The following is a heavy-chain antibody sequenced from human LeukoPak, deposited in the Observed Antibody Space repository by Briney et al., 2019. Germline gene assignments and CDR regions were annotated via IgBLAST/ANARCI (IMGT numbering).Heavy chain of an antibody. Sequence: SETLSLTCIVSSSSVSTFYWRWLRQSPGTGLEWIGFVHDTGSTAYNPSLKSRVTISLETSKNQLSLMLTSVTAADTAMYYCARGSTDVYWYLDVWGRGILVTVSS. CDR1: SSSVSTFY. J-gene: IGHJ2*01. V-gene: IGHV4-59*02. CDR3: ARGSTDVYWYLDV. D-gene: IGHD1-26*01. CDR2: VHDTGST.